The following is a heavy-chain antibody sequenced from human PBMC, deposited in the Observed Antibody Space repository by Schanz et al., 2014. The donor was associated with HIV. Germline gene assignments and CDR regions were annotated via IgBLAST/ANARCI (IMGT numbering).Heavy chain of an antibody. J-gene: IGHJ4*02. V-gene: IGHV1-69*01. CDR1: GGTFINYA. D-gene: IGHD6-13*01. Sequence: QVQLVQSGAEVKKPGSSVKVFCRASGGTFINYAFSWVRQAPGQGLEWMGGIIPLFGTSNYAQKFQGRATITADESTSTAHMELSSLRSEDTAVYYCARDSPVAAGTLDYWGQGTLVTVS. CDR2: IIPLFGTS. CDR3: ARDSPVAAGTLDY.